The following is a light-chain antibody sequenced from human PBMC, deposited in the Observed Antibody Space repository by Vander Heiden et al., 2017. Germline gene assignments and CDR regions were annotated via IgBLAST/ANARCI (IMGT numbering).Light chain of an antibody. CDR1: KLGDKY. Sequence: SYELTQPPSVSVSPGQTARITCSGAKLGDKYACWYQQKAGQSPVLVIYQDSKRPSGIPERFSGSNSGNTATLTISGTQAMDEADYYCQAWDSSVVFGGGTKLTVL. CDR3: QAWDSSVV. V-gene: IGLV3-1*01. J-gene: IGLJ2*01. CDR2: QDS.